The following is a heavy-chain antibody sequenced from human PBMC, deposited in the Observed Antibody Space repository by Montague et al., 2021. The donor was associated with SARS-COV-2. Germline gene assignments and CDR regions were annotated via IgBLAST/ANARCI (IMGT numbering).Heavy chain of an antibody. Sequence: TLSLTCTVSGGSIRSGIYYWSWIRQPAGKGLEWIGRIYTSGSTNYNPSLNSRVTISVDTSKNQFSLKLSSVTAADTAVYYCARGTTVSPSGYYTGWFDPWGQGTLVTVSS. CDR3: ARGTTVSPSGYYTGWFDP. J-gene: IGHJ5*02. CDR2: IYTSGST. CDR1: GGSIRSGIYY. D-gene: IGHD3-3*01. V-gene: IGHV4-61*02.